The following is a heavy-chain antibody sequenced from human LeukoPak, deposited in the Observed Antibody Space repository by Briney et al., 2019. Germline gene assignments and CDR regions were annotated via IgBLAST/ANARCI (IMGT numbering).Heavy chain of an antibody. V-gene: IGHV4-59*01. CDR3: ARSYYYDSSGYYRY. D-gene: IGHD3-22*01. CDR2: IYYSGST. J-gene: IGHJ4*02. CDR1: GGSISNYY. Sequence: SETLSLTCTVSGGSISNYYWSWIRQPPGKGLEWIGYIYYSGSTNYNPSLKSRVTISVDTSKNQFSLKLSSVTAADTAVYYCARSYYYDSSGYYRYWGQGTLVTVSS.